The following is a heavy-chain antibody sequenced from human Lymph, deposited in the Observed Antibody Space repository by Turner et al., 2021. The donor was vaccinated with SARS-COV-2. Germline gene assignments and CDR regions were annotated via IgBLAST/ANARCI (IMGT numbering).Heavy chain of an antibody. CDR1: GYTFTSYG. Sequence: QVQLVQSGAEVKKPGASVQVSCKAPGYTFTSYGISWVRQAPGQGLEWMGWISAYNGYTNYAQKLQGRVTMTTDTSTSTAYMELRSLRSDDTAVYYCAREGYCSTTSGYRGQYYYYGMDVWGQGTTVTVSS. CDR2: ISAYNGYT. V-gene: IGHV1-18*04. D-gene: IGHD2-2*02. J-gene: IGHJ6*02. CDR3: AREGYCSTTSGYRGQYYYYGMDV.